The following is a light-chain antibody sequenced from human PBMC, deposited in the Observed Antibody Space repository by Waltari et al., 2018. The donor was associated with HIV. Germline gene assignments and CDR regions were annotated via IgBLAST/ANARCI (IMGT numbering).Light chain of an antibody. CDR1: SGSVSTSYY. J-gene: IGLJ3*02. CDR3: VLYMGSGIWV. Sequence: QTVVTQEPSFSVSPGGTVTLTCGLSSGSVSTSYYPSWDQQTPGQAPLTLIYSTNTRSSGVPDRFSGSILGNKAALTITGAQADDESDYYCVLYMGSGIWVFGGGTKLTVL. CDR2: STN. V-gene: IGLV8-61*01.